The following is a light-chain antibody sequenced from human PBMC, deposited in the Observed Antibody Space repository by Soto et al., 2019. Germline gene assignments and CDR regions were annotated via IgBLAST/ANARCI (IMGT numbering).Light chain of an antibody. CDR2: DAS. J-gene: IGKJ4*01. CDR1: QSVSSY. V-gene: IGKV3-11*01. Sequence: EIVLTQSPATLSLSPGERATLSCRASQSVSSYLAWYQQKTGQAPRLLIYDASNRATGIPARFSGSGSGTDFTLNITSLEPEDFAVYYCQQRSNWPLTFGGGTKVEIK. CDR3: QQRSNWPLT.